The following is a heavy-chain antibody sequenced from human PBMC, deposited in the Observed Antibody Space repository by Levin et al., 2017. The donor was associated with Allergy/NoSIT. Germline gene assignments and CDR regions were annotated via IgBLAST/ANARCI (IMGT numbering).Heavy chain of an antibody. CDR2: ISYDGSNK. CDR3: ARDLPTDYYGAGSYYPDLYFEL. Sequence: PGGSLRLSCAASGFTFSSYAMHWVRQAPGKGLEWVAVISYDGSNKYYADSVKGRFTISRDNSKNTLYLQMNSLRAEDTAVYYCARDLPTDYYGAGSYYPDLYFELWGRGTLVTVSS. CDR1: GFTFSSYA. J-gene: IGHJ2*01. D-gene: IGHD3-10*01. V-gene: IGHV3-30-3*01.